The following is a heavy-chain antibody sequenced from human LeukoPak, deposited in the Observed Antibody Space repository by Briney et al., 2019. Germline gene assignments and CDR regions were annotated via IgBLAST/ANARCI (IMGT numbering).Heavy chain of an antibody. Sequence: SETLSLTCAVYGESLSGGYWSWIRQPPGKGLEWIGEVDHYGSTNTNPSLKSRVTISVDTSKNQFSLRLYSVTAADTAVYYCAWGLRKLPILGFWGQGSLATVSS. CDR3: AWGLRKLPILGF. CDR1: GESLSGGY. D-gene: IGHD3-9*01. V-gene: IGHV4-34*01. CDR2: VDHYGST. J-gene: IGHJ4*02.